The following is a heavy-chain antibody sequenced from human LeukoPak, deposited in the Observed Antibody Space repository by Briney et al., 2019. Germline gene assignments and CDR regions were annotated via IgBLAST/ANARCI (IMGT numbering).Heavy chain of an antibody. CDR1: GFAVSDYF. Sequence: PGESLRLSCAASGFAVSDYFMTWVRQAPGKGLECVSVIYSGGITSYADSVKGRFTISRDNSQNTSYLQMNSLRPEDTAVYFCARSTITLGGGVDYWGQGALVIVSS. CDR2: IYSGGIT. D-gene: IGHD3-16*01. V-gene: IGHV3-66*02. CDR3: ARSTITLGGGVDY. J-gene: IGHJ4*02.